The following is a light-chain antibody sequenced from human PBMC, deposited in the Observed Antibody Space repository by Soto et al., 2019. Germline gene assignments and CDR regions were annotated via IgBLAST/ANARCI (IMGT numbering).Light chain of an antibody. CDR3: QQYGSSLLT. CDR2: GAS. CDR1: QTVSSSY. V-gene: IGKV3-20*01. Sequence: EIVLTQSPGTLSLSPGERATLYCRASQTVSSSYLAWYQQKPGQAPRLLIYGASRRATGIPDRFSGTGSGTDFTLTISRLEPEDFAVYYCQQYGSSLLTFGPGTKVDIK. J-gene: IGKJ3*01.